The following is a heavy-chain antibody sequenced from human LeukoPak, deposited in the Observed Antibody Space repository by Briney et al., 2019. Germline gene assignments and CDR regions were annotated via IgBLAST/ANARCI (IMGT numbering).Heavy chain of an antibody. CDR3: ARRRSVVAAKEDY. CDR2: IKQDGSEK. J-gene: IGHJ4*02. Sequence: GGSLRLSCAASGFTFSSYWMSWVRQAPGKGLEWVANIKQDGSEKYYVDSVKGRFTISRDNAKNSLYLQMNSLRAEDTAAYYCARRRSVVAAKEDYWGQGTLVTVSS. V-gene: IGHV3-7*03. CDR1: GFTFSSYW. D-gene: IGHD2-15*01.